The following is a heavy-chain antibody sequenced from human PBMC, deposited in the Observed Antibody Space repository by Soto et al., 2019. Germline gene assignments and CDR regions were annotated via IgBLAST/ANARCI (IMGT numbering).Heavy chain of an antibody. CDR3: ARRYGDQFDY. CDR2: LYYSGST. D-gene: IGHD4-17*01. V-gene: IGHV4-59*01. Sequence: QVQLQESGPGLVKPSETLSLTCTVSGGSISSYYWSWIRQPPGKGLEWIGYLYYSGSTNYNPSLKSRVTISVDKSKNQFSLKLSSVTAADTAVYYCARRYGDQFDYWGQGTLVTVSS. CDR1: GGSISSYY. J-gene: IGHJ4*02.